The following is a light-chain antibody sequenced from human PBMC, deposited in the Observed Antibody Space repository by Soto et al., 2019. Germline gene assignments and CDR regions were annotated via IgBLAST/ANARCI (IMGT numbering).Light chain of an antibody. CDR3: VLFQHGGINWV. CDR2: STN. Sequence: QAVVMQEPSVSVSPGGTVTLTCGLSSGSVSTSNYPSWYQQTPGQAPRTLIYSTNTRSSGVPDRFSGSIVGNKAALTITGTQADDDSDYYCVLFQHGGINWVFGGGTKLTVL. J-gene: IGLJ3*02. CDR1: SGSVSTSNY. V-gene: IGLV8-61*01.